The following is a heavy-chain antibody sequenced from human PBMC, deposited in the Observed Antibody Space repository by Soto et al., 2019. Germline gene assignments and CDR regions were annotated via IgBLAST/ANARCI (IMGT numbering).Heavy chain of an antibody. D-gene: IGHD2-8*01. CDR3: ARGLPGWLGYCSNVVCYPNPFFGY. Sequence: QVTLKESGPVLVKPTETLTLTCTVSGFSLSTARTGVSWIRQPPGKALEWLAHVSSNEAKAYSTSLKTRLTISKDTSKSQVVLTMTNMDPLDTATYYCARGLPGWLGYCSNVVCYPNPFFGYWGQGTLVTVSS. CDR2: VSSNEAK. V-gene: IGHV2-26*01. CDR1: GFSLSTARTG. J-gene: IGHJ4*02.